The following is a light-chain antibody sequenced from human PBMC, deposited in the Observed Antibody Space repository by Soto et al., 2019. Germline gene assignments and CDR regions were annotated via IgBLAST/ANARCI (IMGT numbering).Light chain of an antibody. Sequence: QAVVTQEPSLTVSQGGTVTLTFGSSTGAVTNGHYPYWFQQKPGQAPRTLIYDTTNRHSWTPARFSGSLLGGKAALTLSGAQPEDEAEYYCLLSYNGPYVFGTGTKVTVL. V-gene: IGLV7-46*01. J-gene: IGLJ1*01. CDR1: TGAVTNGHY. CDR3: LLSYNGPYV. CDR2: DTT.